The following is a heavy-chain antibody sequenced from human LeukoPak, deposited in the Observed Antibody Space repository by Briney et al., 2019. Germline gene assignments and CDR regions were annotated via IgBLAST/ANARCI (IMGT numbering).Heavy chain of an antibody. CDR3: ASLIAAAGIGGFAVDY. V-gene: IGHV4-38-2*02. CDR1: GYSISSGYY. Sequence: WETLSLTCTVSGYSISSGYYWGWIRQPPGKGLEWIGSIYHSGSTYYNPSLKSRVTISVDTSKNQFPLKLSSVTAADTAVYYCASLIAAAGIGGFAVDYWGQGTLVTVSS. J-gene: IGHJ4*02. D-gene: IGHD6-13*01. CDR2: IYHSGST.